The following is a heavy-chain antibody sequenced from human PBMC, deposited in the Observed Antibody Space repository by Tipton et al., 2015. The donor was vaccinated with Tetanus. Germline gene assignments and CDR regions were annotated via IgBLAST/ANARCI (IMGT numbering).Heavy chain of an antibody. CDR3: ATYYYDSSGYYSYAFDI. J-gene: IGHJ3*02. V-gene: IGHV4-61*08. Sequence: TLSLTCTVSGGSISSGGYYWSWIRQHPGKGLEWIGYIYYSGSTNYNPSLKSRVTISVDTSKNQFSLKLSSVTAADTAVYYCATYYYDSSGYYSYAFDIWGQGTMVTVSS. CDR1: GGSISSGGYY. CDR2: IYYSGST. D-gene: IGHD3-22*01.